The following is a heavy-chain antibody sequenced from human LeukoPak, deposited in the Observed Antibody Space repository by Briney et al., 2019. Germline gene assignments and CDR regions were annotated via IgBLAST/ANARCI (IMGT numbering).Heavy chain of an antibody. J-gene: IGHJ4*02. CDR3: ARDDYGGNSPFDY. CDR1: GYSISSGYY. D-gene: IGHD4-23*01. V-gene: IGHV4-38-2*02. CDR2: IHHSGST. Sequence: SETLSLTCTVSGYSISSGYYWGWIRQPPGKGLEWIGSIHHSGSTYYNPSLKSRVTISVDTSKNQFSLKLSSVTAADTAVYYCARDDYGGNSPFDYWGQGTLVTVSS.